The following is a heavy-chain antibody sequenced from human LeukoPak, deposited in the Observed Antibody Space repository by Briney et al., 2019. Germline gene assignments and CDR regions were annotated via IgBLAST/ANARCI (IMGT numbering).Heavy chain of an antibody. Sequence: ASVKVSCKASGYTFTSYGISWARQAPGQGLERVGWISAYNGNTNYSQKLQGRLTMTTDASTSTAYMELRSLRSDDTAVYYCARVSGDGYNPYYYYYYMDVWGKGTTVTVSS. V-gene: IGHV1-18*01. CDR3: ARVSGDGYNPYYYYYYMDV. J-gene: IGHJ6*03. CDR2: ISAYNGNT. D-gene: IGHD5-24*01. CDR1: GYTFTSYG.